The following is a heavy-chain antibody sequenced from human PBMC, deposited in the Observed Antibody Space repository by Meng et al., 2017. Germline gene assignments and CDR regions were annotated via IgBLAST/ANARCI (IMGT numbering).Heavy chain of an antibody. CDR2: INHGGST. J-gene: IGHJ4*02. CDR3: ARGRYFDWLSYRYYFDY. Sequence: QVPPHEWGAGLLKPLETLSLTWAVYGGSFSGYYWSWIRQPPGKGLEWIGEINHGGSTNYNPSLKSRVTISVDTSKNQFSLKLSSVTAADTAVYYCARGRYFDWLSYRYYFDYWGQGTLVTVSS. V-gene: IGHV4-34*01. CDR1: GGSFSGYY. D-gene: IGHD3-9*01.